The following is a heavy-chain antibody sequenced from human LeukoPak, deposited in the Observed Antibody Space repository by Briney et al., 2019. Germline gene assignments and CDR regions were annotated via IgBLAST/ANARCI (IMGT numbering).Heavy chain of an antibody. CDR3: ARDGSGNYYDSSGYRNWFDP. Sequence: GGSLRLSCAASGFTLSDYYMSWIRQAPGKGLEWVSYISSSSSYTNYADSVKGRFTISRDNAKNSLYLQMSSLRAEDTAVYYCARDGSGNYYDSSGYRNWFDPWGQGTLVTVSS. V-gene: IGHV3-11*05. CDR1: GFTLSDYY. J-gene: IGHJ5*02. D-gene: IGHD3-22*01. CDR2: ISSSSSYT.